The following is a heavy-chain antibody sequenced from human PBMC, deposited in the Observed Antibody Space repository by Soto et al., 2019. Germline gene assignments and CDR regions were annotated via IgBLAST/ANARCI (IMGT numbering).Heavy chain of an antibody. Sequence: EVQLLESGGDVVRPGGSLRLSCAASGFTFSSYAMGWVRQPPGKGLEWVAGVSRAGTYTFYADSVRGRFSISRDNSRDTVDLYMIAPRGDGTAVYFCVKYTVTKDVGESWGQGTLVSVSS. CDR3: VKYTVTKDVGES. CDR1: GFTFSSYA. CDR2: VSRAGTYT. J-gene: IGHJ5*02. D-gene: IGHD3-16*01. V-gene: IGHV3-23*01.